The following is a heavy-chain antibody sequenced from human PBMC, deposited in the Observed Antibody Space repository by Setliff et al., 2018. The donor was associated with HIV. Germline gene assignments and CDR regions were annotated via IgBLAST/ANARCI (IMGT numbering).Heavy chain of an antibody. J-gene: IGHJ3*02. CDR2: IFASGST. V-gene: IGHV4-4*07. D-gene: IGHD6-19*01. CDR1: GGSISTYY. CDR3: ARVPVAGTARGVFDI. Sequence: ETLSLTCTVSGGSISTYYLTWIRQPAGKGLEWIGRIFASGSTNYNPSLKSRVTISIATSKGQFSLRLHSVTAADTAVYYCARVPVAGTARGVFDIWGQGTMVTVSS.